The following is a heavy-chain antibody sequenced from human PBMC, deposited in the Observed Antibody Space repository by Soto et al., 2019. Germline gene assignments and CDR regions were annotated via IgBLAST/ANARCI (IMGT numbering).Heavy chain of an antibody. CDR2: IYYSGST. CDR3: ARVGLAAAGTEDWFDP. J-gene: IGHJ5*02. Sequence: QLQLQESGPGLVKPSETLSLTCTVSGGSISSSSYYWGWIRQPPGKGLEWIGSIYYSGSTYYNPSLKSRVTISVDTSKNQFSLKLSSVTAADTAVYYCARVGLAAAGTEDWFDPWGQGTLVTVSS. CDR1: GGSISSSSYY. D-gene: IGHD6-13*01. V-gene: IGHV4-39*01.